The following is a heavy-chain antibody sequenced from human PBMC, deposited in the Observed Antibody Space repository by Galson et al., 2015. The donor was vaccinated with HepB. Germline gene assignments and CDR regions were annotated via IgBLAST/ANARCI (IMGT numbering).Heavy chain of an antibody. CDR3: AREREVGGGTPLFAY. Sequence: SLRLSCAASGFTFSSYSMDWVRQAPGKGLEWVSSISSSSSYIYFADSLKGRFTISRDNAKNSLYLQMNSLRAEDTAVYYCAREREVGGGTPLFAYWGQGTLVTVSS. CDR1: GFTFSSYS. J-gene: IGHJ4*02. D-gene: IGHD1/OR15-1a*01. V-gene: IGHV3-21*01. CDR2: ISSSSSYI.